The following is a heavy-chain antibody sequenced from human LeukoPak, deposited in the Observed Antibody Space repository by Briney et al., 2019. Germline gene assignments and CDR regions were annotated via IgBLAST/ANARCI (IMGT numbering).Heavy chain of an antibody. CDR2: IIPIFGTA. CDR1: GGTFSSYT. CDR3: ARAPEEQWLVPLLDY. Sequence: ASVKVSCKASGGTFSSYTISWVRQAPGQGLEWMGGIIPIFGTANYAQKFQGRVTITADESTSTAYMELSSLRSEDTAVYYCARAPEEQWLVPLLDYWGQGTLVTVSS. D-gene: IGHD6-19*01. V-gene: IGHV1-69*13. J-gene: IGHJ4*02.